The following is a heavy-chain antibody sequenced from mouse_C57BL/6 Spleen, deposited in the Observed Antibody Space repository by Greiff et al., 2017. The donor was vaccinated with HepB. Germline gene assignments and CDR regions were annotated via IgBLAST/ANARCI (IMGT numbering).Heavy chain of an antibody. CDR3: TTSTTVVARARDY. Sequence: EVQLQQSGAELVRPGASVKLSCTASGFNIKDDYMHWVKQRPEQGLEWIGWIDPENGDTEYASKFQGQATITAVTSSNTAYMQLSSLTSDDTAVYYCTTSTTVVARARDYWGQGTSVTVSS. J-gene: IGHJ4*01. CDR1: GFNIKDDY. V-gene: IGHV14-4*01. D-gene: IGHD1-1*01. CDR2: IDPENGDT.